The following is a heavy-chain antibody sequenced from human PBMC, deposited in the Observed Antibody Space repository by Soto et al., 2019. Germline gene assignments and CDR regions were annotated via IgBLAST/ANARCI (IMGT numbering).Heavy chain of an antibody. V-gene: IGHV3-74*01. Sequence: VQLVESGGGLVQPGGSLRLSCAASGFTFTNYWMHWVRQGPEKGLVWVSRIDNDGIYTSYADSVKGRFTISRDNAKNTLYLEMNNLRAEDTAVYYCGSVFEYWGQGSLVTVSS. CDR2: IDNDGIYT. CDR3: GSVFEY. J-gene: IGHJ4*02. CDR1: GFTFTNYW.